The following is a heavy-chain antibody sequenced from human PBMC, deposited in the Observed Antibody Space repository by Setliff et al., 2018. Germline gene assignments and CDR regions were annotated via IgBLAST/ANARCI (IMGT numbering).Heavy chain of an antibody. CDR2: IYPGDSHT. V-gene: IGHV5-51*01. CDR1: GYSFSNFW. CDR3: ARRRVSGWPSNYWYFDL. Sequence: GESLKISCKGSGYSFSNFWIGWVRQMPGKGLEWMGIIYPGDSHTRYSPSFQGQVTITADKSINTAYLQWSNLKASDTAMYYCARRRVSGWPSNYWYFDLWGRGTLVTVSS. D-gene: IGHD6-19*01. J-gene: IGHJ2*01.